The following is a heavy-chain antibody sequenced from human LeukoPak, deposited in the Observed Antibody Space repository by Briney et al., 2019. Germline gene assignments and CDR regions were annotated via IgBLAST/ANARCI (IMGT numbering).Heavy chain of an antibody. D-gene: IGHD2-2*01. V-gene: IGHV3-30*18. CDR1: GFTFSSYG. CDR3: AKEMGYCSGTSCPGMDV. CDR2: ISYDGSNK. Sequence: GRSLRLSCAASGFTFSSYGMHWVRQAPGKGLEWVAVISYDGSNKYYADSVKGRFTISRDNSKNTLYLQMNSLRAEDTAVYYCAKEMGYCSGTSCPGMDVWGKGTTVTVSS. J-gene: IGHJ6*04.